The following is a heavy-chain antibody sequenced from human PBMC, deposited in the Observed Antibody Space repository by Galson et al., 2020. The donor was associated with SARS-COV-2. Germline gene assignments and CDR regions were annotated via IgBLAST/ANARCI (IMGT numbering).Heavy chain of an antibody. J-gene: IGHJ4*02. CDR1: GGSISSSNW. D-gene: IGHD3-3*01. CDR2: IYHSGST. V-gene: IGHV4-4*02. Sequence: SETLSLTCAVSGGSISSSNWWSWVRQPPGKGLEWIGEIYHSGSTNYNPSLKSRVTISVDKSKNQFSLKLSSVTAADTAVYYCARKRADYDFWSGYCDYWGQGTLVTVSS. CDR3: ARKRADYDFWSGYCDY.